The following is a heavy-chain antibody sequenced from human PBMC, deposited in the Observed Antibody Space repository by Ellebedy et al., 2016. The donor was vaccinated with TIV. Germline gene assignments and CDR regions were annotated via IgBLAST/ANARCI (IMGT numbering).Heavy chain of an antibody. D-gene: IGHD1-26*01. J-gene: IGHJ4*02. CDR2: INAGNGNT. Sequence: AASVKVSCKASGYTFTSYGISWVRQAPGQRLEWMGWINAGNGNTKYSQKLQGRVTMTTDTSTSTAYMELRSLRSDDTAVYYCARERSGSYNFDYWGQGTLVTVSS. CDR3: ARERSGSYNFDY. CDR1: GYTFTSYG. V-gene: IGHV1-18*01.